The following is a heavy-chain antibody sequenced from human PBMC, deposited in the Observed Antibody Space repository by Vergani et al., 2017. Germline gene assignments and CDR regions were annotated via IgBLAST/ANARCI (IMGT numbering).Heavy chain of an antibody. CDR1: GGTFSSYA. D-gene: IGHD1-26*01. CDR2: IIPIFGTA. V-gene: IGHV1-69*06. Sequence: QVQLVQSGAEVKKPGSSVKVSCKASGGTFSSYAISWVRQAPGQGLEWMGGIIPIFGTANYAQKFQGRVTITPDKSTSTAYIELSSRRSGDTAVYYCARAVGVRGSYYNAFDIWGQGTMVTVSS. CDR3: ARAVGVRGSYYNAFDI. J-gene: IGHJ3*02.